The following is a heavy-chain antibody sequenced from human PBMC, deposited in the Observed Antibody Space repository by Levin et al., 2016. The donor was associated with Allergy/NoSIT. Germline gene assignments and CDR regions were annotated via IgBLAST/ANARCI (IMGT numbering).Heavy chain of an antibody. J-gene: IGHJ6*03. CDR3: ARGQASSGYYRRGYYYYMDV. V-gene: IGHV4-34*01. CDR1: GGSFSGYY. D-gene: IGHD3-22*01. Sequence: SETLSLTCAVYGGSFSGYYWSWIRQPPGKGLEWIGEINHSGSTNYNPSLKSRVTISVDTSKNQFSLKLSSVTAADTAVYYCARGQASSGYYRRGYYYYMDVWGKGTTVTVSS. CDR2: INHSGST.